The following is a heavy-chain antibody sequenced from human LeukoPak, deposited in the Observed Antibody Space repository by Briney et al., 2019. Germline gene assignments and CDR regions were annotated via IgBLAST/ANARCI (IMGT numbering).Heavy chain of an antibody. CDR3: ARAGSSSWLIDY. CDR2: ISYDGSNK. CDR1: GFTFSSYA. Sequence: AGRSLRLSCAASGFTFSSYAMHWVRQAPGKGLEWVAVISYDGSNKYYADPVRGRFTISRDNSKNTLYLQMNSLRAEDTAVYYCARAGSSSWLIDYWGQGTLVTVSS. J-gene: IGHJ4*02. V-gene: IGHV3-30-3*01. D-gene: IGHD6-13*01.